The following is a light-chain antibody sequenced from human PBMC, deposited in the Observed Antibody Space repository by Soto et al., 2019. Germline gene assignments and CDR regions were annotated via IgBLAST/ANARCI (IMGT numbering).Light chain of an antibody. CDR2: AAS. CDR3: QHYYKTPYT. V-gene: IGKV1-39*01. CDR1: QSINRF. J-gene: IGKJ4*01. Sequence: DLQMTQSPSSLSASVGDTVTITCRASQSINRFLSWFQQRPGKPPKSLIYAASTLQSGVPSKFSGSGSGTVFTLTISSLQPEDSATYYCQHYYKTPYTFGGGTKLEI.